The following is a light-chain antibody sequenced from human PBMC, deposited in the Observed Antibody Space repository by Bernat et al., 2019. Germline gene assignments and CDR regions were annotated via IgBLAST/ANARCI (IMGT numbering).Light chain of an antibody. CDR3: MHGTHWPHT. J-gene: IGKJ2*01. CDR1: QRLVHSDGNTH. V-gene: IGKV2-30*02. CDR2: QVS. Sequence: DAVLTQSPLSLPVTLGQPASISCRSSQRLVHSDGNTHLNWFQQRLGQSPRRLIYQVSNRDSGVPDRVSGSGSGTDFTQKISRVEAEDVGIYSCMHGTHWPHTLGQGTKLEIK.